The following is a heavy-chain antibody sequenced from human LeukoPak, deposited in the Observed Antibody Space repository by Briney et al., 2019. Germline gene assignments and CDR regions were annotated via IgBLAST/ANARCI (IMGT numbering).Heavy chain of an antibody. Sequence: PSETLSLTCTVSGGSISSYYWTWIRQPPGKGLEWIGYIYYTGSTNYNPSLKSRVTISVDTSKNRFSLKLSSVTAADTAVYYCASEDSTGYYLSFDYWGQGALVTVSS. CDR2: IYYTGST. J-gene: IGHJ4*02. CDR3: ASEDSTGYYLSFDY. V-gene: IGHV4-59*01. D-gene: IGHD3-22*01. CDR1: GGSISSYY.